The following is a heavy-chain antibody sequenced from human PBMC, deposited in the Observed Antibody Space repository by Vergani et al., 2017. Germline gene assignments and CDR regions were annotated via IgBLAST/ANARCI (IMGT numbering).Heavy chain of an antibody. V-gene: IGHV1-46*03. CDR3: TRAGAYGSGNTYYDYGMDV. Sequence: QAHLVQSGAEVKKPGASVKLSCRLPEHTFSNYYMYWVRQAPGLGFEWLGIINPSVGSAIYEKKFQGRVTLTRDTSTSTVYMNLRSLRSEDTAVYYCTRAGAYGSGNTYYDYGMDVWGQGTTVTVSS. CDR2: INPSVGSA. D-gene: IGHD3-10*01. J-gene: IGHJ6*02. CDR1: EHTFSNYY.